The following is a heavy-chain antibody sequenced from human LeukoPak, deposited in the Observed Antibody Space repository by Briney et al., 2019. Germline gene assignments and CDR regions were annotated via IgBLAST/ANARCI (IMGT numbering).Heavy chain of an antibody. J-gene: IGHJ4*02. V-gene: IGHV5-51*01. CDR1: GYSFTSYW. CDR2: IYPGDSDT. D-gene: IGHD2-2*01. CDR3: ARLTGIVVVPAATFGPPDY. Sequence: GESLKISCKGSGYSFTSYWIGWVRQMPGKGLEWMGIIYPGDSDTRYSPSFQGQVTISADKSISTAYLQWSSLKASDTAMYYCARLTGIVVVPAATFGPPDYWGQGTLVTVSS.